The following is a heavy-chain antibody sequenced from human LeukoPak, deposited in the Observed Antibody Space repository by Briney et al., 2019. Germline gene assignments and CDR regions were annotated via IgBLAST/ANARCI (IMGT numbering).Heavy chain of an antibody. J-gene: IGHJ4*02. D-gene: IGHD2-2*02. Sequence: PGGSLRLSCAASGFTVSNNYMSWVRQAPGKGLEWVSSISSSSSYIYYADSVKGRFTISRDNAKNSLYLQMNSLRAEDTAVYYCARGIVVTIPEVDYWGQGTLVTVSS. CDR1: GFTVSNNY. V-gene: IGHV3-21*01. CDR2: ISSSSSYI. CDR3: ARGIVVTIPEVDY.